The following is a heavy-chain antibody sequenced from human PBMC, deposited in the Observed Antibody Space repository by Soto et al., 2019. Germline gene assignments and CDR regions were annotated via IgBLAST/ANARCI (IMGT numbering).Heavy chain of an antibody. D-gene: IGHD6-19*01. Sequence: PSETLSLTCSVSGGSVSSHYWSWVRRPAGKGLEWIGRIYISGNTKYNPSFKSRVTMSVDTSKNQVSLRLSSVTAADTAVYYCARELKPYNSGWYFTLSWSQGTQVTVSS. CDR3: ARELKPYNSGWYFTLS. CDR2: IYISGNT. CDR1: GGSVSSHY. V-gene: IGHV4-4*07. J-gene: IGHJ5*02.